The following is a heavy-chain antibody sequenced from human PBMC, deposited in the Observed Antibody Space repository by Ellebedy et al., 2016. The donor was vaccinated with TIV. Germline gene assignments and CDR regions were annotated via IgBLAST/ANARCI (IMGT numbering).Heavy chain of an antibody. J-gene: IGHJ4*02. Sequence: SETLSLTXTVSGGSISSGSYYWSWIRQPAGKGLEWIGRIYTSGSTNYNPSLKSRVTMSVDTSKNQFSLKLSSVTAADTAVYYCAVTFYVNYFDYWGQGTPVTVSS. CDR1: GGSISSGSYY. CDR3: AVTFYVNYFDY. CDR2: IYTSGST. D-gene: IGHD2/OR15-2a*01. V-gene: IGHV4-61*02.